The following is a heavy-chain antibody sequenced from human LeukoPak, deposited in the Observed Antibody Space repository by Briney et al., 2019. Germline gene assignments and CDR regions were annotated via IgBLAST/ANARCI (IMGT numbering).Heavy chain of an antibody. V-gene: IGHV1-2*02. J-gene: IGHJ4*02. CDR1: GYTFTGFY. D-gene: IGHD3-22*01. CDR2: INPKSGVT. CDR3: ARDMGYYDSSGHDY. Sequence: ASVKVSCKASGYTFTGFYIHWVRRAPGQGLEWMGWINPKSGVTNYAQRFQGRVAMTRDTSISTAYMELSRLRSDDTAVYYCARDMGYYDSSGHDYWGQGTLVTVSS.